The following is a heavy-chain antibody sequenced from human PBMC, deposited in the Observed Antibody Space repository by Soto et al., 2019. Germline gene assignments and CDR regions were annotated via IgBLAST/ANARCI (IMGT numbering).Heavy chain of an antibody. CDR1: GFTFSRYG. J-gene: IGHJ4*01. V-gene: IGHV3-30*18. CDR3: AKEGLVALEVLTGYYF. CDR2: ISYYGSNK. Sequence: PGGSLRLSCPPSGFTFSRYGMHWVRQARGKGLEWVAVISYYGSNKYYADSVKGRLTISRENSKNTLYLQMNSLRAEDTAVYYCAKEGLVALEVLTGYYF. D-gene: IGHD5-12*01.